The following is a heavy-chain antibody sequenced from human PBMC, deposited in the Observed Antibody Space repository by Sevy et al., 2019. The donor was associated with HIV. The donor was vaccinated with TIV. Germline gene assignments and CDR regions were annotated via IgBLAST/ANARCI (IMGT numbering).Heavy chain of an antibody. CDR3: AKDSRGSNDPPFDY. D-gene: IGHD1-1*01. CDR1: GFTFSSYA. CDR2: ISGSGGST. Sequence: GGSLRLSCAASGFTFSSYATSWVRQAPGKGLEWVSAISGSGGSTYYADSVKGRFTISRDNSKNTLYLQMNSLRAEDTAVYYCAKDSRGSNDPPFDYWGQGTLVTVSS. J-gene: IGHJ4*02. V-gene: IGHV3-23*01.